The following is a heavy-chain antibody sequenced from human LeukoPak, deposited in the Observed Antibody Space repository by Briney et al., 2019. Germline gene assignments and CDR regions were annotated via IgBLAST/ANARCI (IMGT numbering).Heavy chain of an antibody. Sequence: ASMKFSCKASGYTFTGYYMHWVRQAPGQGLDWSGWINPNSGGTNYAQKFQGRVTMTRDTSISTAYMELSRLRSDDTAVYYCARDRAAAGTGYFDYWGQGTLVTVSS. CDR2: INPNSGGT. J-gene: IGHJ4*02. CDR1: GYTFTGYY. D-gene: IGHD6-13*01. V-gene: IGHV1-2*02. CDR3: ARDRAAAGTGYFDY.